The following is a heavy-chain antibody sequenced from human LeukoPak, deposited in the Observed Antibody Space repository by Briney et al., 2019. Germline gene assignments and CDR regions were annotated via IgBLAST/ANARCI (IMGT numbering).Heavy chain of an antibody. V-gene: IGHV3-23*01. CDR3: AKDGTLYYDYVWGSYRGYYFDY. CDR2: ISASGGST. Sequence: GGSRRLSCAASGSTFSSYAMSWVRQAPGKGLEWVSAISASGGSTYYADSAKGRFTISRDNSKNTLYLQMNSLRAEDTAVYYCAKDGTLYYDYVWGSYRGYYFDYWGQGTLVTVSS. D-gene: IGHD3-16*02. J-gene: IGHJ4*02. CDR1: GSTFSSYA.